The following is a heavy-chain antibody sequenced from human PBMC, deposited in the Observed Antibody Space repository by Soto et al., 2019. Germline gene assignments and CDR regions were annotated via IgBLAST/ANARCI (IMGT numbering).Heavy chain of an antibody. CDR1: GFTFSNYG. CDR3: AKCGLSDHGMDV. Sequence: QVQLVESGGGVVQPGRSLRLSCAASGFTFSNYGMHWVRQAPGKGLEWVAVTSYDGSKKYYADSVKGRFTISKDNSKNTVYLQMNSLRIEDTAVYYCAKCGLSDHGMDVWGQGTTCNVSS. J-gene: IGHJ6*02. V-gene: IGHV3-30*18. CDR2: TSYDGSKK. D-gene: IGHD2-21*01.